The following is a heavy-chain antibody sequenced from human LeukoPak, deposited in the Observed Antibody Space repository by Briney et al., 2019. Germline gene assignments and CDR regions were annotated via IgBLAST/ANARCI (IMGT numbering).Heavy chain of an antibody. D-gene: IGHD3-16*01. CDR1: GFTFSSYS. V-gene: IGHV3-21*01. Sequence: GGSLRLSCAASGFTFSSYSMNWVRQAPGKGLEWVSSISSSSYIYYADSVKGRFTISRDNAKNSLYLQMNSLRAEDTAVYYCASDRSGGTNAFDIWGQGTMVTVSS. CDR3: ASDRSGGTNAFDI. CDR2: ISSSSYI. J-gene: IGHJ3*02.